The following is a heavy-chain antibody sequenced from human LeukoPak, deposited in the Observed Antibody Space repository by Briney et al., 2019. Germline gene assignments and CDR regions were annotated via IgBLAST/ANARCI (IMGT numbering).Heavy chain of an antibody. CDR2: INPDSGVT. J-gene: IGHJ3*02. CDR1: GYTFTDYY. CDR3: ARDGTFDI. D-gene: IGHD2-15*01. V-gene: IGHV1-2*02. Sequence: ASVKVSCKASGYTFTDYYMHWVRQAPGQGLEWMGWINPDSGVTNYPQKFQGRVTMTRDTSSSTAYMELIRLRSDDTAVYYRARDGTFDIWGQGTMVTASS.